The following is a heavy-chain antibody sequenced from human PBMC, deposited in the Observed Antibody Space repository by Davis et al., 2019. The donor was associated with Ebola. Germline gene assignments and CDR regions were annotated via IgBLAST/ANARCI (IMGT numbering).Heavy chain of an antibody. CDR3: ARVQLDYYYGTDV. V-gene: IGHV3-11*06. CDR1: GFTFSDYY. J-gene: IGHJ6*02. D-gene: IGHD5-18*01. CDR2: ISSSSSYT. Sequence: GESLKISCAASGFTFSDYYMSWIRQAPGKGLEWVSYISSSSSYTNYADSVKGRFTISRDNAKNSLYLQMNSLRAEDTAVYYCARVQLDYYYGTDVWGQGTTVTVSS.